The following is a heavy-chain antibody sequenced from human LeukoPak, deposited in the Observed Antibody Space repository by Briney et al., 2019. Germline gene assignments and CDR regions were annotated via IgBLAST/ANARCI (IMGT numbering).Heavy chain of an antibody. Sequence: ASVKVSRKTSGYTFTSYGISWVRQAPGQGLEWMGWISTSKGNTRYAQNLQRRLTMTTDTFMSTAYMELRSLRSDDTAVYYCARDKDWDLEYWGQGTLVTVSS. J-gene: IGHJ4*02. CDR3: ARDKDWDLEY. CDR1: GYTFTSYG. D-gene: IGHD3-9*01. V-gene: IGHV1-18*01. CDR2: ISTSKGNT.